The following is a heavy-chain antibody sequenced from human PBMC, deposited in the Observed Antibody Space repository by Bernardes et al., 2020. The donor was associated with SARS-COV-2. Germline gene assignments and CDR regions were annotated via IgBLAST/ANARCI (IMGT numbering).Heavy chain of an antibody. CDR2: IYYSGST. CDR1: GGSISSSSYY. Sequence: SETLSLTCTVSGGSISSSSYYWGWIRQPPGKGLEWIGSIYYSGSTYYNPSLKSRVTISVDTSKNQFSLKLSSVTAADTAVYYCARHVRGRDLYYFDYWGQGTLVTVSS. J-gene: IGHJ4*02. D-gene: IGHD3-10*02. CDR3: ARHVRGRDLYYFDY. V-gene: IGHV4-39*01.